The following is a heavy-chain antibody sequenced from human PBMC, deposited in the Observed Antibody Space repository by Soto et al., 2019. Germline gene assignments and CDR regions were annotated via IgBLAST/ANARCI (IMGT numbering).Heavy chain of an antibody. CDR3: ARVAVDWLNYYYGMDV. J-gene: IGHJ6*02. D-gene: IGHD3-9*01. CDR2: IYHSGST. V-gene: IGHV4-4*02. Sequence: PSETLSLTCAVSGVSISSSNWWRWVREPPGKGLEWIGEIYHSGSTNYNPSLKSRVTISVDKSKNQFSLKLSSVTAADTAVYYCARVAVDWLNYYYGMDVWGQGTTVTVSS. CDR1: GVSISSSNW.